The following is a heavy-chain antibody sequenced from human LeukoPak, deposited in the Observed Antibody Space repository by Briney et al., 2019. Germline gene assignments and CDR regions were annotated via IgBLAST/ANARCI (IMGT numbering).Heavy chain of an antibody. J-gene: IGHJ4*02. CDR1: GGSISSSRHY. D-gene: IGHD6-13*01. Sequence: SETLSLTCTVSGGSISSSRHYWGWIRQPPGKTLEWIGTIYYSGGTYYDPSLKSRATISVDTSKNQFSLRLTSVTAADTAVYFCARNVGAATDPLDYLGQGTLVTVSS. CDR3: ARNVGAATDPLDY. V-gene: IGHV4-39*01. CDR2: IYYSGGT.